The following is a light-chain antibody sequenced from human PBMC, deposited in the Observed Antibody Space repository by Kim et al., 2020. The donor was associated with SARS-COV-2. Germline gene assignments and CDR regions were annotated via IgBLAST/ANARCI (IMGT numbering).Light chain of an antibody. J-gene: IGLJ3*02. CDR3: NSRDSSGNQLV. CDR1: SLRSYY. Sequence: SSELTQDPAVSVALGQTVRITCQGDSLRSYYASWYQQKPGQTPVLVIYGKNNRHSGIPDRFSGSSSGNTASLTITAAQAEDEADYYCNSRDSSGNQLVFGGGTKLTVL. V-gene: IGLV3-19*01. CDR2: GKN.